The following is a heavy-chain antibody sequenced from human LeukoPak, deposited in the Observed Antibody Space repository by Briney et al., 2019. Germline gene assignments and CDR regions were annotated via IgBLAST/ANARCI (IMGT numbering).Heavy chain of an antibody. D-gene: IGHD6-13*01. CDR1: GFTFSGYT. Sequence: AGGSLRLSCAASGFTFSGYTMDWVRQAPGKGLEWVSSISTSSSYIYYADSVKGRFTIPRDNAKNSVSLQMSTLRAEDTAVYYCARREGGSSWYYFDYWGQGTLVTVSS. CDR2: ISTSSSYI. CDR3: ARREGGSSWYYFDY. J-gene: IGHJ4*02. V-gene: IGHV3-21*01.